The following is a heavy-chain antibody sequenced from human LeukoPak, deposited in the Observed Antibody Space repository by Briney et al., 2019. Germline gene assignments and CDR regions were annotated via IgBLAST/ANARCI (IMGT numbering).Heavy chain of an antibody. J-gene: IGHJ4*02. V-gene: IGHV3-30*18. CDR1: AFIFKNYA. CDR2: ISYHGSNQ. Sequence: GGSLRLSCAASAFIFKNYAMHWVRQPPGKGLELVAVISYHGSNQYYIDSVKGRFTISRDNSKDTVYLQMNSLRPDDTAVYYCAKGFSAGTMDYWGQGTLVTVSS. D-gene: IGHD1-1*01. CDR3: AKGFSAGTMDY.